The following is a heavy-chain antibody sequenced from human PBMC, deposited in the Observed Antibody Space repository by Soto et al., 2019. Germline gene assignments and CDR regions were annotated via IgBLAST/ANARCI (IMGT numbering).Heavy chain of an antibody. CDR3: VRYQLILPADDFYYGVDV. Sequence: EVQLVESGGGSVQPGESPRLSCVASGFSFNMYWMSWIRQAPGKGLEWVARIKQDGGEKYYVDSVKGRFTVSRDNAKNSLHLQLHSVSADDAGIYYCVRYQLILPADDFYYGVDVWGQGTTVTVSS. CDR1: GFSFNMYW. V-gene: IGHV3-7*03. CDR2: IKQDGGEK. J-gene: IGHJ6*02.